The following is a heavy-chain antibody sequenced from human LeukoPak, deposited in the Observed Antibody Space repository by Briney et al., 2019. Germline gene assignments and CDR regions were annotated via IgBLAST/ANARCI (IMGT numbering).Heavy chain of an antibody. J-gene: IGHJ6*03. CDR2: ISGGGYNT. V-gene: IGHV3-23*01. Sequence: GGSLRLSCAVSGFPFSDFAMSWVRQAPGKGLEWVSIISGGGYNTYFADSVKGRFTISRDNSKNTLFLQMVSLRAENTAVYYCAKFEGALLGNYYMDVWGKGTTVTVSS. CDR1: GFPFSDFA. CDR3: AKFEGALLGNYYMDV.